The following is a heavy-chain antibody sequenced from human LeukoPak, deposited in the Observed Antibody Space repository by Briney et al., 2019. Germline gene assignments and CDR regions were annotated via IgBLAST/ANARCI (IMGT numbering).Heavy chain of an antibody. V-gene: IGHV1-18*04. Sequence: GASVKVSCKASGYTFTSYYMHWVRQAPGQGLEWMGWISAYNGNTNYAQKLQGRVTMTTDTSTSTAYMELRSLRSDDTAVYYCARDLGIVWYFDLWGRGTLVTVSS. CDR2: ISAYNGNT. CDR3: ARDLGIVWYFDL. J-gene: IGHJ2*01. CDR1: GYTFTSYY. D-gene: IGHD7-27*01.